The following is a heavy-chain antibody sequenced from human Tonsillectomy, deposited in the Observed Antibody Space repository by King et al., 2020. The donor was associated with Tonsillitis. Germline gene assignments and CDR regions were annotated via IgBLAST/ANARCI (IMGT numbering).Heavy chain of an antibody. CDR1: GFTFSNYW. CDR2: IKEDGTDK. V-gene: IGHV3-7*01. CDR3: AHYDFWSGYAFDD. Sequence: VQLVESGGGLVQPGGSLRLSCAASGFTFSNYWMSWVRQTPGKGLEWVANIKEDGTDKNYMGSVKGRFTISRDNTNNSLYLQMDSLRVEDTAVYYCAHYDFWSGYAFDDWGQGTLVTVSS. J-gene: IGHJ4*02. D-gene: IGHD3/OR15-3a*01.